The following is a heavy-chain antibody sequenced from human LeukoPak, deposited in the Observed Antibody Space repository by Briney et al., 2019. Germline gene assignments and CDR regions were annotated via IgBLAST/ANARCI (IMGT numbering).Heavy chain of an antibody. J-gene: IGHJ3*01. CDR3: ARRMVNIDDHDAFDV. Sequence: PGGSLRLSCAASGFTVSSNHMNWVRQAPGKGLKWVSVIYSGGNTYYADSVKGRFTISRDTSKNMLYLQMNNLKGEDTAVYYCARRMVNIDDHDAFDVWGQGTMVTVSS. D-gene: IGHD2-21*01. CDR2: IYSGGNT. V-gene: IGHV3-66*04. CDR1: GFTVSSNH.